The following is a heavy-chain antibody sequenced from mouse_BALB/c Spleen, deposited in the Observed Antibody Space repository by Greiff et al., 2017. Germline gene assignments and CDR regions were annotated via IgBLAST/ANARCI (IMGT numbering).Heavy chain of an antibody. Sequence: VQLQQSGAELVKPGASVKLSCTASGFNIKDSYMHWVKQRPEQGLEWIGRIDPANGNTKYDPKFQGKATITADTSSNTAYLQLSSLTSEDTAVYYCARWLRQYLDDWGQGTTLTVSS. CDR1: GFNIKDSY. J-gene: IGHJ2*01. D-gene: IGHD2-2*01. CDR2: IDPANGNT. CDR3: ARWLRQYLDD. V-gene: IGHV14-3*02.